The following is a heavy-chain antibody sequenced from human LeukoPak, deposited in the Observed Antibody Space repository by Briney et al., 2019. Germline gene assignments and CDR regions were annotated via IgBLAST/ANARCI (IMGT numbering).Heavy chain of an antibody. CDR2: ICYDGSKK. V-gene: IGHV3-33*06. D-gene: IGHD2-21*02. J-gene: IGHJ6*03. Sequence: GGSLRLSCAASGFTFSSYWMSWVRQAPGKGLEWVAVICYDGSKKYYSDSVKGRFTISRDNSKNTLYLQMNSLRAEDTPVYYCAKDCGGDCYHLSVNYMDVWGKGTTVTVSS. CDR3: AKDCGGDCYHLSVNYMDV. CDR1: GFTFSSYW.